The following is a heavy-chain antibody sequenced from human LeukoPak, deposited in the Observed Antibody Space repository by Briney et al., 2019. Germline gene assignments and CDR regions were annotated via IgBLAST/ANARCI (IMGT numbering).Heavy chain of an antibody. J-gene: IGHJ6*03. CDR1: GGSISSGSYY. D-gene: IGHD3-16*02. Sequence: SQTLSLTCTVSGGSISSGSYYWSWIRQPAGKGLEWIGRIYTSGSTNYNPSLKSRVTISVDTSKNQFSLKLSSVTAADTAVYYCARVGSITFGGVIDYYYYYCMDVWGKGTTVTVSS. CDR2: IYTSGST. CDR3: ARVGSITFGGVIDYYYYYCMDV. V-gene: IGHV4-61*02.